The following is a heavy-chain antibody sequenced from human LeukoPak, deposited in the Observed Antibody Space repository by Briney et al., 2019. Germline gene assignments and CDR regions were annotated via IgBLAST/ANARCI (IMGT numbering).Heavy chain of an antibody. Sequence: PGGSLRLSCAASGFTFSSYDMHWVRQAPGKGLEWVAKIKYDGGEIYYLESMRARFTISRDNAESSLYLQMNNLRADDTAVYFCARGFCTGGSCTKFDHWGQGTLVTVSS. D-gene: IGHD2-15*01. J-gene: IGHJ4*02. CDR3: ARGFCTGGSCTKFDH. V-gene: IGHV3-7*01. CDR1: GFTFSSYD. CDR2: IKYDGGEI.